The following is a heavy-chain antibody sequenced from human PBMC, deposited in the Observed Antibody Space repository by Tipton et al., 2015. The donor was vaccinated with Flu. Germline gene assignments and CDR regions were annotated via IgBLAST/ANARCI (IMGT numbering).Heavy chain of an antibody. D-gene: IGHD6-19*01. CDR3: AKTPYSSGWQPLDY. CDR1: GFKFDDYA. Sequence: SLRPSCAASGFKFDDYAMQWVRQAPGKGLEWVSHVSWDGSTTYYADSVKGRFTISRDNSRNSLYLQMNSLRPEDTALYFCAKTPYSSGWQPLDYWGQGTLVTVSS. V-gene: IGHV3-43D*04. J-gene: IGHJ4*02. CDR2: VSWDGSTT.